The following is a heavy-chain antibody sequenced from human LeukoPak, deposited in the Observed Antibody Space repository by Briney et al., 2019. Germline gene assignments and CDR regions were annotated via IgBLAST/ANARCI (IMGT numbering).Heavy chain of an antibody. D-gene: IGHD2-2*02. CDR2: ISYDGSNK. CDR1: GFTFSSYG. Sequence: PGGSLRLSCAASGFTFSSYGMHWVRQAPGKGLEWVAVISYDGSNKYYADSVKGRFTISRDNSKNTLYLQMNSLRAEDTAVYYCAKGGELAAIRAPLYYYYYMDVWGKGTTVTVSS. V-gene: IGHV3-30*18. CDR3: AKGGELAAIRAPLYYYYYMDV. J-gene: IGHJ6*03.